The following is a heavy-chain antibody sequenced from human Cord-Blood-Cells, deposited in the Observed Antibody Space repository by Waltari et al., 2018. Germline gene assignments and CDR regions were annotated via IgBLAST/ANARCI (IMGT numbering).Heavy chain of an antibody. CDR2: INPILGTA. Sequence: QVQLVQSGAEVKKPGSSVKVSCKASGGTFSSYAISWVRQAPGQGLEWMGGINPILGTANYAQKFQGRVTITADESTSTAYMELSSLRSEDTAVYYCARASNYYDSSGYPRFRDAFDIWGQGTMVTVSS. CDR3: ARASNYYDSSGYPRFRDAFDI. V-gene: IGHV1-69*01. D-gene: IGHD3-22*01. J-gene: IGHJ3*02. CDR1: GGTFSSYA.